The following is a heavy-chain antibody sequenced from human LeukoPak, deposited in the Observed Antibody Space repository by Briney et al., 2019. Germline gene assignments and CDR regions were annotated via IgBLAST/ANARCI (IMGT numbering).Heavy chain of an antibody. CDR1: GFTFTSYG. Sequence: TGGSLRLSCAASGFTFTSYGMTWVRQAPGKGLEWVANIKQDGGEKYYVDSVKGRFTISRDNAKNSLYLQMNSLRPEDTAVYYCAGRGDGNLYYFDHWGQGTLVTASS. D-gene: IGHD5-24*01. V-gene: IGHV3-7*04. CDR2: IKQDGGEK. J-gene: IGHJ4*02. CDR3: AGRGDGNLYYFDH.